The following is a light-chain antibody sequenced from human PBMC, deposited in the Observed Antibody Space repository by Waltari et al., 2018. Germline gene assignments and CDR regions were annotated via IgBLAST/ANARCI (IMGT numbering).Light chain of an antibody. J-gene: IGKJ4*01. CDR2: WAS. CDR1: QNVLYDSNNKNY. Sequence: DIVMTQSPDSLAVSLGERATINCKSSQNVLYDSNNKNYLAWYQQKPGQPPKLLMCWASTRESGVPDRFSGSGSGTDFTLTISSLQAEDVAVYYCQQYYSTPLTFGGGTKVEIK. V-gene: IGKV4-1*01. CDR3: QQYYSTPLT.